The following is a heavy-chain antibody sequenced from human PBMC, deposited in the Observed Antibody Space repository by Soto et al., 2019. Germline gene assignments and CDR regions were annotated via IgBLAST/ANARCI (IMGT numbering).Heavy chain of an antibody. CDR1: GYTFASYD. CDR2: MNPNSGNT. D-gene: IGHD2-21*01. Sequence: QVQLVQSGAEVKTPGASVKVSCKASGYTFASYDINWVRQAPGQGLEWMGWMNPNSGNTGYAQKFQGRLTMTRDTALSIAHMELSSLRNEDMAVYYCARSDGYNFNWLDSWGQGTLVTVSA. J-gene: IGHJ5*01. CDR3: ARSDGYNFNWLDS. V-gene: IGHV1-8*01.